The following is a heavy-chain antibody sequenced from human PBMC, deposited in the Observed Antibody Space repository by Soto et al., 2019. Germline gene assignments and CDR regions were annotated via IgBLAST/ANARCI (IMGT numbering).Heavy chain of an antibody. J-gene: IGHJ6*02. D-gene: IGHD3-10*01. V-gene: IGHV4-59*12. Sequence: QVQLQESGPGLVKPSETLSLSCTVSGGSISSYYWSWFRQSPGKRMEWIGYVHHSWGSSYNPSLRXXVXXSLDACKSQFSLKVTSVTATDAAVYYCARRGFGPLHGLVDVWGQGTTVTVSS. CDR2: VHHSWGS. CDR1: GGSISSYY. CDR3: ARRGFGPLHGLVDV.